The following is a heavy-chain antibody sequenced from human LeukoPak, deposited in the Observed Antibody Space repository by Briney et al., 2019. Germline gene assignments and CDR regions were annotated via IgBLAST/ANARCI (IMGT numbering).Heavy chain of an antibody. V-gene: IGHV1-69*13. CDR3: ARGYCSSTSCPNHYYYYYMDV. D-gene: IGHD2-2*01. Sequence: SVKVSCKPSGGTFSSYAISWVRQAPGQGLEWMGGIIPIFGTANYAQKFQGRVTITADESTSTAYMELSSLRSEDTAVYYCARGYCSSTSCPNHYYYYYMDVWGKGTTVTVSS. J-gene: IGHJ6*03. CDR2: IIPIFGTA. CDR1: GGTFSSYA.